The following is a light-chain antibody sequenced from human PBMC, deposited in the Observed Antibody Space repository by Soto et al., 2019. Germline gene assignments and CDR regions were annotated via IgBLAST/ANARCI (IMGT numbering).Light chain of an antibody. Sequence: QSALTQPPSVSGSPGQSVTISCTGTSSYVGAYNRVSWYQQSPGTAPKLMIYEVSDRPSGVPDRFSGSKSGNTASLTISGLQAEDEADYYCCSHSSSNSFVFGTGTKVTVL. J-gene: IGLJ1*01. CDR2: EVS. V-gene: IGLV2-18*02. CDR3: CSHSSSNSFV. CDR1: SSYVGAYNR.